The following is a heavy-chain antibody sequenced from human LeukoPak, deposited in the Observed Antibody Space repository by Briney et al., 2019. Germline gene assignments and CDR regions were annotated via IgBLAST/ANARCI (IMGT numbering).Heavy chain of an antibody. D-gene: IGHD2-2*01. Sequence: GASVKVSCKAAQSTVTSYDINWVRQATGQGLEWMGWMNPNSGNTGYAQKFQGTVTMTRNTSISTAYMELSSLRSEDTAVYYCARGREVPAAHNDYWGQGTLVTVSS. CDR1: QSTVTSYD. CDR3: ARGREVPAAHNDY. CDR2: MNPNSGNT. J-gene: IGHJ4*02. V-gene: IGHV1-8*01.